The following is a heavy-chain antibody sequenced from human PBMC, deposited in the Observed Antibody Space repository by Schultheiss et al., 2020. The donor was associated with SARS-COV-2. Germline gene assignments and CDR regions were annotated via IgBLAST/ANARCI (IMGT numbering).Heavy chain of an antibody. CDR3: ARDIAAAGLLDY. CDR1: GGSISSGGYY. D-gene: IGHD6-13*01. Sequence: SETLSLTCTVSGGSISSGGYYWSWIRQHPGKGLEWIGYIYYSGSTYYNPSLKSLVTISVDTSKNQFSLKLSSVTAADTAVYYCARDIAAAGLLDYWGQGTLVTVSS. V-gene: IGHV4-31*01. CDR2: IYYSGST. J-gene: IGHJ4*02.